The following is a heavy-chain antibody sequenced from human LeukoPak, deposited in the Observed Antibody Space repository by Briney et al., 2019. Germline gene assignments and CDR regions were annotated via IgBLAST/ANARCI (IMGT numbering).Heavy chain of an antibody. CDR3: AREDSSNLYVDS. CDR1: GCSISSYY. Sequence: SETLSLTCTVSGCSISSYYWSWIRQPPGKGLEWVGYIYYSGSTKYNPSFKSGVTITVDTSKNQFSLKMSSVTAADTAVYYCAREDSSNLYVDSWGQGALVTVSS. J-gene: IGHJ4*02. CDR2: IYYSGST. V-gene: IGHV4-59*12. D-gene: IGHD6-13*01.